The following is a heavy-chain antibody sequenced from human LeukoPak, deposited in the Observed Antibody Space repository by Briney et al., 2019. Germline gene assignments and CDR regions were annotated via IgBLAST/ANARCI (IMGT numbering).Heavy chain of an antibody. J-gene: IGHJ4*02. CDR3: AKDSDIVVVPAAMSG. D-gene: IGHD2-2*01. Sequence: PGGSLRLSCAASGFTFRNYGMHWVRQAPGKGLEWVAVMSYEGSDKYYADSVKGRFTISRDNSKNTLYLQMNSLRAEDTAAYYCAKDSDIVVVPAAMSGWGQGTLVTVSS. V-gene: IGHV3-30*18. CDR2: MSYEGSDK. CDR1: GFTFRNYG.